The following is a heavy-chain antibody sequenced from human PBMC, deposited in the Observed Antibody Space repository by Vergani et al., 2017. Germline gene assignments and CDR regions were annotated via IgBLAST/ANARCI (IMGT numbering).Heavy chain of an antibody. CDR3: AREVVAADNWFDP. D-gene: IGHD2-15*01. CDR2: IYYSGST. V-gene: IGHV4-30-4*08. J-gene: IGHJ5*02. CDR1: GGSISSGDYY. Sequence: QVQLQESGPGLVKPSQTLSLTCTVSGGSISSGDYYWSWIRQPPGKGLEWIGYIYYSGSTYYNPSLKSRVTISVDTSKNQFSLKLSSVTAADTAVYYWAREVVAADNWFDPWGQGTLVTVSS.